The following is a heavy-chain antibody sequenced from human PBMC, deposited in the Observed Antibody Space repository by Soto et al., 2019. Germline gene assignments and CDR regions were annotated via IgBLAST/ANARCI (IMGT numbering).Heavy chain of an antibody. D-gene: IGHD6-13*01. J-gene: IGHJ5*01. Sequence: PSDTLSLTCSVDGGSFSGYYWSWIRQPPGNGLEWIGEINHSGSTNYNPSLKRRVTRSVDTSKNQFSLKLSSVTAADTAVYDCARPGSRAAAGNNRFDPLGQGTPVTVPS. CDR1: GGSFSGYY. CDR2: INHSGST. V-gene: IGHV4-34*01. CDR3: ARPGSRAAAGNNRFDP.